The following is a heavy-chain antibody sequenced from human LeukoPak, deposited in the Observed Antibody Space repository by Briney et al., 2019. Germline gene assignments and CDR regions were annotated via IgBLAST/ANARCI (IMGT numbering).Heavy chain of an antibody. CDR2: INTNTGNP. V-gene: IGHV7-4-1*02. CDR3: ASRPVVPAPLGMDV. CDR1: GYTFTRYA. J-gene: IGHJ6*02. D-gene: IGHD2-2*01. Sequence: ASVKVSCKASGYTFTRYAMNRVRQAPGRGLEWMGWINTNTGNPTYAQGFTGRFVFSLGTSVSTAYLQISSLKAEDTAVYYCASRPVVPAPLGMDVWGQGTTVTVSS.